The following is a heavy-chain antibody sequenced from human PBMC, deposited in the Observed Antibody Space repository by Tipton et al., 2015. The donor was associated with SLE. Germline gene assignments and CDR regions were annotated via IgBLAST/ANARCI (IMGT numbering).Heavy chain of an antibody. J-gene: IGHJ4*02. V-gene: IGHV4-39*07. CDR3: ARLGYYGSGSYYRRAYFDY. CDR2: INHSGST. CDR1: GGSISSGSYY. D-gene: IGHD3-10*01. Sequence: TLSLTCTVSGGSISSGSYYWSWIRQPPGKGLEWIGEINHSGSTNYNPSLKSRVTISVDTSKNQFSLKLSSVTAADTAVYYCARLGYYGSGSYYRRAYFDYWGQGTLVTVSS.